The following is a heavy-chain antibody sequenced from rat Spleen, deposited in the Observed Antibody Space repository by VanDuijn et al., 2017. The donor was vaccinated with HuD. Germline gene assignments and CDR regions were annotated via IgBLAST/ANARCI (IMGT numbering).Heavy chain of an antibody. J-gene: IGHJ2*01. V-gene: IGHV5-20*01. CDR2: ISYDGGNT. D-gene: IGHD1-7*01. CDR1: GFTFSDYY. CDR3: TKVGGNYYFDY. Sequence: EVQLVESGGGLVQPGRSLKLSCAASGFTFSDYYMAWVRQAPTKGLEWVASISYDGGNTYYRASVKGRFTISRHNAKSSLYLQMDSLRSEDTATYYCTKVGGNYYFDYWGQGVMVTVSS.